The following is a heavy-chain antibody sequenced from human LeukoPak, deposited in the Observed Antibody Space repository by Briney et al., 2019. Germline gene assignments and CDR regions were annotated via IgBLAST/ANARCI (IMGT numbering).Heavy chain of an antibody. CDR1: NGSPTSHV. CDR2: IYYSGST. D-gene: IGHD5-24*01. Sequence: PPETLSPKCTVANGSPTSHVGTRSPQPPGKGLEWIGYIYYSGSTNYNPSLKSRVTISVDASENHFSLKLNSVTAADTAAYYCARTRDGYHSTSSFDAWGQGTLVTVSS. V-gene: IGHV4-59*11. CDR3: ARTRDGYHSTSSFDA. J-gene: IGHJ5*02.